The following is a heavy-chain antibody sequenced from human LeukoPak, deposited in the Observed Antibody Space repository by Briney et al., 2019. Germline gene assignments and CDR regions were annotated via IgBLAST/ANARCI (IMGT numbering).Heavy chain of an antibody. Sequence: GGSLRLSCAVSGFTFSNSWMHWVRQAPGKGLLWVARISNDGSSSIYADSVKGRFTISRDNANNTLYLQMNSLRAEDTAVYYCARMATAFDYWGQGTLVTVSS. J-gene: IGHJ4*02. CDR2: ISNDGSSS. CDR3: ARMATAFDY. CDR1: GFTFSNSW. D-gene: IGHD1-1*01. V-gene: IGHV3-74*01.